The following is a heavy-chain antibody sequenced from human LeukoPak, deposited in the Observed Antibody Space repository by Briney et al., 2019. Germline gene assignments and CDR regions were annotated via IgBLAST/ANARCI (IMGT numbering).Heavy chain of an antibody. Sequence: SETLSLICTVCGGSISSYYWSWIRQPPGKGLEWIGYIYYSGSNNYNPLLESRVTISVDTSKNQCSLKLSSVTAADTAVYYCARMAAAGTRPNWFDPWGQGTLVTVSS. CDR3: ARMAAAGTRPNWFDP. J-gene: IGHJ5*02. V-gene: IGHV4-59*01. CDR1: GGSISSYY. D-gene: IGHD6-13*01. CDR2: IYYSGSN.